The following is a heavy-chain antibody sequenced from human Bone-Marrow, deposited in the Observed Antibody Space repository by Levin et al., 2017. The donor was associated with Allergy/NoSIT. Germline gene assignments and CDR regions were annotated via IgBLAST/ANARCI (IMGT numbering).Heavy chain of an antibody. CDR3: AGYDTSAYHSPFDY. J-gene: IGHJ4*02. CDR1: GFIFSNYA. CDR2: ISGSGGNT. Sequence: GGSLRLSCAASGFIFSNYAMNWVRQAPGKGLEWVSQISGSGGNTHYADSVKGRFTFSRDNFKNTLYLQMNSLRAEDTAVYYCAGYDTSAYHSPFDYWGQGTLVTVSS. V-gene: IGHV3-23*01. D-gene: IGHD3-22*01.